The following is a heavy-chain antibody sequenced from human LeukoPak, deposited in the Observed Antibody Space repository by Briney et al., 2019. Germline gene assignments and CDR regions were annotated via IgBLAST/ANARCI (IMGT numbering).Heavy chain of an antibody. CDR3: AKDTRSRGYCSSTSCPSFDY. V-gene: IGHV3-9*01. CDR2: ISWNSGSI. D-gene: IGHD2-2*01. CDR1: GFTFDDYA. J-gene: IGHJ4*02. Sequence: GGSLRLSCAASGFTFDDYAMHWVRQAPGKGLEGVSGISWNSGSIGYADSVKGRFTISRDNAKNSLYLQMNSLRAEDTALYYCAKDTRSRGYCSSTSCPSFDYWGQGTLVTVSS.